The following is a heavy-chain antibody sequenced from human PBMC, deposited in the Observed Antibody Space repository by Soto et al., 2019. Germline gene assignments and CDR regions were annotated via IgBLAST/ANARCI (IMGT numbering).Heavy chain of an antibody. J-gene: IGHJ6*03. CDR3: GRDRGGYYGRYSYSYRDV. Sequence: SETLSLTCTVSGGSISSYYWSWIRQPPGKGLEWIGYIYYSGSTNYNPSLKSRVTISVDTSKNQFSLKLSSVTAADPAVYYCGRDRGGYYGRYSYSYRDVWGKGPTVTVSS. CDR2: IYYSGST. CDR1: GGSISSYY. D-gene: IGHD3-9*01. V-gene: IGHV4-59*12.